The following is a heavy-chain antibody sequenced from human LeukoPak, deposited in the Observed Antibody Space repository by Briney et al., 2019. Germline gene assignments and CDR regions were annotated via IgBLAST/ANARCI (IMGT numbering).Heavy chain of an antibody. CDR1: GGSISSGGYY. V-gene: IGHV4-39*07. J-gene: IGHJ4*02. CDR2: IYYSGST. CDR3: ARDTPGATNFDY. Sequence: SETLSLTCTVSGGSISSGGYYWGWIRQPPGKGLEWIGSIYYSGSTYYNPSLKSRVTISVDTSKNQFSLKLSSVTAADTAVYYCARDTPGATNFDYWGQGTLVTVSS. D-gene: IGHD1-1*01.